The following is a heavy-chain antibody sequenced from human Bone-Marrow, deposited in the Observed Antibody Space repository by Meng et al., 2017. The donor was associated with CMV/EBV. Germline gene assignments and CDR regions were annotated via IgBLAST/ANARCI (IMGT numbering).Heavy chain of an antibody. D-gene: IGHD6-13*01. V-gene: IGHV3-7*01. CDR1: GFTLNDYW. CDR3: ARDLKTRAANYYYYYGMDV. Sequence: GGSLRLSCAASGFTLNDYWMNWVRQAPGKGLEWVANIKQDASEKNYVDSVKGRFTISRDDATSSLYLQMTSLRVEDTAVYYCARDLKTRAANYYYYYGMDVWGQGTTVTVSS. J-gene: IGHJ6*02. CDR2: IKQDASEK.